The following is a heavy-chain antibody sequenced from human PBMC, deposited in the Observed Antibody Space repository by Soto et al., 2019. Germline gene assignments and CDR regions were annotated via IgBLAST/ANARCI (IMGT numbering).Heavy chain of an antibody. CDR1: GYTYTSNY. J-gene: IGHJ5*02. Sequence: GASVKVTCKASGYTYTSNYRHWVRQAPGQGLEWMGWINPNSGGTNYAQKFQGWVTMTTDTSTSTAYMELRSLRSDDTAVYYCARDRPLHHNWFDPWGQGTLVTVSS. D-gene: IGHD6-6*01. V-gene: IGHV1-2*04. CDR2: INPNSGGT. CDR3: ARDRPLHHNWFDP.